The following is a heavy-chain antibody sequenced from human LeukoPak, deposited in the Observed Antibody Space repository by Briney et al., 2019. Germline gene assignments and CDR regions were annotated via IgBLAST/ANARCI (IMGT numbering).Heavy chain of an antibody. Sequence: GESLKISCKASGYSLPTYWIGWVRQMPGKGLEWMGIIYPGDSDTRYSPSFQGQVTISVDKSISTAYLQWSSLKASDTAMYYCARIPCSSTSCHKRFDYWGQGTLVTVSS. CDR2: IYPGDSDT. J-gene: IGHJ4*02. D-gene: IGHD2-2*01. CDR1: GYSLPTYW. CDR3: ARIPCSSTSCHKRFDY. V-gene: IGHV5-51*01.